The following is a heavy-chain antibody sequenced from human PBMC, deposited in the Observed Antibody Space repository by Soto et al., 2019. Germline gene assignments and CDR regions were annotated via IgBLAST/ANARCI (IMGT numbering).Heavy chain of an antibody. J-gene: IGHJ5*02. D-gene: IGHD3-10*01. Sequence: PGGSLRLSCAASGFTFSGYWMSWVRQAPGKGLEWVANIKQDGSEKYYVDSVKGRFTISRDNAKNSLYLQMNSLRAEDTAVYYCARSMYYYGSGRVTWFDPWGKGTLVTVSS. CDR1: GFTFSGYW. V-gene: IGHV3-7*05. CDR2: IKQDGSEK. CDR3: ARSMYYYGSGRVTWFDP.